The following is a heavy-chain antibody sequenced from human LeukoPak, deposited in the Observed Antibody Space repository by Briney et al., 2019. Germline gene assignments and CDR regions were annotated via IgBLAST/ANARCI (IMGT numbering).Heavy chain of an antibody. CDR2: IYYSGTT. Sequence: SGTLSLTCTVSGGSISSSSYYWGWIRQPPGKGLEWIGSIYYSGTTYYNPSLKSRVAISVDTSKNHFSLKLSSVTAADTAVYYCARHFNYDFDYWGQGTLVTVSS. J-gene: IGHJ4*02. CDR3: ARHFNYDFDY. D-gene: IGHD3-3*01. V-gene: IGHV4-39*01. CDR1: GGSISSSSYY.